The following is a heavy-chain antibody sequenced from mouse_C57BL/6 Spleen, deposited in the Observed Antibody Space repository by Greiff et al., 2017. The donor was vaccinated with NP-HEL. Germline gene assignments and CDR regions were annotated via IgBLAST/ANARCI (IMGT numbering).Heavy chain of an antibody. CDR2: IDPSDSYT. Sequence: VQLQQSGAELVMPGASVKLSCKASGYTFTSYWMHWVKQRPGQGLEWIGEIDPSDSYTNYNQKFKGKSTLTVDKSSSTAYMQLSSLTSEDSAVYYCARGSYGNFLFDYWGQGTTLTVSS. CDR1: GYTFTSYW. V-gene: IGHV1-69*01. J-gene: IGHJ2*01. CDR3: ARGSYGNFLFDY. D-gene: IGHD2-1*01.